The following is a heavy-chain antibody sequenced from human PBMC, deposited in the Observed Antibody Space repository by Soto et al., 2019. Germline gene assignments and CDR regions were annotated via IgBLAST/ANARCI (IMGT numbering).Heavy chain of an antibody. CDR3: GTGYNYGYCAHAMDV. D-gene: IGHD5-18*01. J-gene: IGHJ6*02. CDR2: ISGTGGTA. V-gene: IGHV3-23*01. CDR1: GFTFSSHA. Sequence: EVQLLESGGALVQPGGSLRLSCAASGFTFSSHAMTWVRQAPGKGLEWVPTISGTGGTAYYADSVKGRFTISRDNSKNTLYLQMNSLRAEYTAIYYCGTGYNYGYCAHAMDVWGQGTKGSVSS.